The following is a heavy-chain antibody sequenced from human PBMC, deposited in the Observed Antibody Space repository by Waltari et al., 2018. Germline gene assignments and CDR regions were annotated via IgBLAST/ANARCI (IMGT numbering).Heavy chain of an antibody. CDR1: GYSISSGSY. CDR3: ARVGPPEEGYCSSTSCYHFDY. CDR2: IYHSGST. D-gene: IGHD2-2*01. J-gene: IGHJ4*02. Sequence: QVQLQESGPGLVKPSETLSLTCAVSGYSISSGSYWGWIRPPPGTGLEWIGSIYHSGSTYYNPSLKSRVTISVDTSKNQFSLKLSSVTAADTAVYYCARVGPPEEGYCSSTSCYHFDYWGQGTLVTVSS. V-gene: IGHV4-38-2*01.